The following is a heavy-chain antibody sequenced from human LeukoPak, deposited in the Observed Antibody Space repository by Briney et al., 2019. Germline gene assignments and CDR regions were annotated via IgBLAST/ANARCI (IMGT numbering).Heavy chain of an antibody. CDR2: IYYSGST. CDR3: ARDAPVSNYYDSSGYFS. D-gene: IGHD3-22*01. J-gene: IGHJ5*02. V-gene: IGHV4-30-4*01. Sequence: SQTLSLTCTVPGGSISSGDYYWSWIRQPPGKGLEWIGYIYYSGSTYYNPSLKSRVTISVDTSKNQFSLKLSSVTAADTAVYYCARDAPVSNYYDSSGYFSWGQGTLVTVSS. CDR1: GGSISSGDYY.